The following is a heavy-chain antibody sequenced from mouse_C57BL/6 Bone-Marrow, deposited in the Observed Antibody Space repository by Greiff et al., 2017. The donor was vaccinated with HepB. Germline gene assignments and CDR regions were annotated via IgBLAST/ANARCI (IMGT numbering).Heavy chain of an antibody. CDR3: ARAGYPDFDY. CDR1: GFTFSSYA. Sequence: EVKLVESGGGLVKPGGSLKLSCAASGFTFSSYAMSWVRQTPEKRLEWVATISDGGSYTYYPDNVKGRFTISRDNAKNNLYLQMSHLKSEDTAMYYCARAGYPDFDYWGQGTTLTVSS. D-gene: IGHD2-2*01. CDR2: ISDGGSYT. V-gene: IGHV5-4*03. J-gene: IGHJ2*01.